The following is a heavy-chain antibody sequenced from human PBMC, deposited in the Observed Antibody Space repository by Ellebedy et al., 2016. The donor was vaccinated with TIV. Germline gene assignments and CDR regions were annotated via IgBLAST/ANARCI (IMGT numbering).Heavy chain of an antibody. Sequence: GESLKISCAASGFTFSSYAMHWVRQAPGKGLEWVAVISYDGSNKYYADSVKGRFTISRDNSKNTLYLQMNSLRAEDTAVYYCAREIPYGYWGQGTLVTVSS. D-gene: IGHD2-21*01. CDR3: AREIPYGY. CDR1: GFTFSSYA. V-gene: IGHV3-30-3*01. CDR2: ISYDGSNK. J-gene: IGHJ4*02.